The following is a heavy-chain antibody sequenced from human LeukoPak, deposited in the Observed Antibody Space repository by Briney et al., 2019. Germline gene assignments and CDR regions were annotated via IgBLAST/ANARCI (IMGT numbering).Heavy chain of an antibody. Sequence: ASVKVSCKASGGTFSTFAISWVRQAPGQGLEWMGWISAYNGNTNYAQKLQGRVTMTTDTSTSTAYMELRSLTSDDTAVYYCARVGAYCTSTSCLDYWGQGTLVTVSS. J-gene: IGHJ4*02. CDR2: ISAYNGNT. V-gene: IGHV1-18*01. CDR1: GGTFSTFA. CDR3: ARVGAYCTSTSCLDY. D-gene: IGHD2-2*01.